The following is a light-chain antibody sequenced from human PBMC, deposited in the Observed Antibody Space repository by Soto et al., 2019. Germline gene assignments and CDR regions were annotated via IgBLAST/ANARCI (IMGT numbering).Light chain of an antibody. V-gene: IGKV4-1*01. CDR3: QQYYTTPLT. Sequence: DIVMTQSPESLTVSLGERTTINCKSSQSVLSSSNSRNFLAWYQQKPRQPPKLLISWASTRESGVPDRFSGSGSETDFTLTISSLQAEDVAVYYCQQYYTTPLTFGGGTKVEI. CDR1: QSVLSSSNSRNF. J-gene: IGKJ4*01. CDR2: WAS.